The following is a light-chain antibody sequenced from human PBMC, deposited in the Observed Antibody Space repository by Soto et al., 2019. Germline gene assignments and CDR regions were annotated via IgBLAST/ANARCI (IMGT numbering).Light chain of an antibody. CDR2: EVT. CDR1: SSDVGGYDY. Sequence: QSALTQPPSASGSPGQSVTISCTGTSSDVGGYDYVSWYQQHPGKAPKLLIYEVTKRPSGVPHRFSGSKSGNTASLAVSGLQAEDEAEYYCASYAGSSNLYVFGSGTKVTV. CDR3: ASYAGSSNLYV. J-gene: IGLJ1*01. V-gene: IGLV2-8*01.